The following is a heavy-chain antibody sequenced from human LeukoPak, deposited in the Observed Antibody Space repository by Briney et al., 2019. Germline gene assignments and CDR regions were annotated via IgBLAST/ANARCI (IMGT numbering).Heavy chain of an antibody. CDR2: ISSSSSYI. D-gene: IGHD2-2*02. J-gene: IGHJ4*02. V-gene: IGHV3-21*01. CDR1: GLTFSSYG. Sequence: GGSLRLSCAASGLTFSSYGMNWVLQSPGKGLEWVSSISSSSSYIYYADSVKGRFTISRDNAKNSLYLQMESLRAEDTAVYYCARDPDCSSISCYSGGYWGQGTLVTVSS. CDR3: ARDPDCSSISCYSGGY.